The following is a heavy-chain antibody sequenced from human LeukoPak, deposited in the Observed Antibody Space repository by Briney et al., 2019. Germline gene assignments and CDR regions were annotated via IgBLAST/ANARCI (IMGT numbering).Heavy chain of an antibody. D-gene: IGHD3-22*01. V-gene: IGHV3-30*02. CDR1: GFTFSSYG. Sequence: GGTLRLSCAASGFTFSSYGMHWVRQAPGKGLEWVAFIRYDGSNKYYTDSVKGRFTISRDNSKNTLYLQMNSLRAEDTAVYYCAKSSLTMIVVVDAFDIWGQGTMVTVSS. CDR2: IRYDGSNK. J-gene: IGHJ3*02. CDR3: AKSSLTMIVVVDAFDI.